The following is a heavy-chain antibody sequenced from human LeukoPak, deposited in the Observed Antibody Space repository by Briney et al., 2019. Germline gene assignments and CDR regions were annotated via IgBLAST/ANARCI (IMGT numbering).Heavy chain of an antibody. CDR1: GYTFTSYD. CDR3: ARMQHDSGDGNWFDP. J-gene: IGHJ5*02. Sequence: ASVKVSCKASGYTFTSYDINWVRQATGQGLEWMGWMKPNSGNTGYAQKFQGRVTMTRDTSISTAYMELSSLSSEDTAVYYCARMQHDSGDGNWFDPWGQGTLVTVSS. D-gene: IGHD4-17*01. CDR2: MKPNSGNT. V-gene: IGHV1-8*01.